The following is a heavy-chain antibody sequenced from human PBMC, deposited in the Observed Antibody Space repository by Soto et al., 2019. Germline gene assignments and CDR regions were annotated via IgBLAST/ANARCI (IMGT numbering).Heavy chain of an antibody. Sequence: EVQLLESGGGLVQPGGSLRLSCAASGFTFSSYAMSWVRQAPGKGLEWVSAISGGRGSTHYADSVKGRFTISRDTSKNTLYLQMNSLRAGDTAVYYCAKKGAVGATYFFDYWGQGALVTVSS. J-gene: IGHJ4*02. V-gene: IGHV3-23*01. D-gene: IGHD1-26*01. CDR2: ISGGRGST. CDR3: AKKGAVGATYFFDY. CDR1: GFTFSSYA.